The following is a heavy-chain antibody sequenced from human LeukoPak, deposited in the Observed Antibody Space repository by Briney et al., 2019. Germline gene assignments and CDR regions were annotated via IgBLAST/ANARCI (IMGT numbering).Heavy chain of an antibody. CDR1: GGSFSNYY. J-gene: IGHJ4*02. CDR3: ARGSGSYRPLYFFDY. V-gene: IGHV4-4*07. D-gene: IGHD1-26*01. Sequence: SETLSLTCSVSGGSFSNYYWSWIRQPAGKGLEWIGRIYTSGSTNYNPSLKSRVTLSVDTLQKEVSLTLSSMTAADTAVYFCARGSGSYRPLYFFDYWGQGTLVTVSS. CDR2: IYTSGST.